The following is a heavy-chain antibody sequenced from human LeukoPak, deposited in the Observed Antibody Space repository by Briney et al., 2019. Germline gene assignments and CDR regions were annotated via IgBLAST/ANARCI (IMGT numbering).Heavy chain of an antibody. CDR1: GGSIISSDYH. CDR3: ARGRYDFWSGYFYGMDV. Sequence: PSETLSLTCTVSGGSIISSDYHWGWVRQPPGKGLEWIGTISYSGNTDYNPSLRSRVTISVDTSKNQFSLKLSSVTAADTAVYYCARGRYDFWSGYFYGMDVWGQGTTVTVSS. V-gene: IGHV4-39*07. CDR2: ISYSGNT. J-gene: IGHJ6*02. D-gene: IGHD3-3*01.